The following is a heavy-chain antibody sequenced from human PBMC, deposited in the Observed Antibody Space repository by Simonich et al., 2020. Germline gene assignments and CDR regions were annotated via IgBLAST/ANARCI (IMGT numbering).Heavy chain of an antibody. CDR3: ARDGLGTAYYYYMDV. J-gene: IGHJ6*03. CDR2: IKQEGSEK. D-gene: IGHD7-27*01. Sequence: EVQLVESGGGLVQPGGSLRLSCAASGFTFSSYWMSWVRQAPGKGLEWVANIKQEGSEKYYVDSVKGRFTISRDNAKNSLYLQMNSLRAEDTAVYYCARDGLGTAYYYYMDVRGKGTTVTVSS. CDR1: GFTFSSYW. V-gene: IGHV3-7*01.